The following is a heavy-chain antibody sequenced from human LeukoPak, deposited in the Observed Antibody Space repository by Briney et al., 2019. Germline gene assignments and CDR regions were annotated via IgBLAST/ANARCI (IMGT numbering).Heavy chain of an antibody. J-gene: IGHJ4*02. D-gene: IGHD1-26*01. CDR3: ARGREKGPLDY. CDR1: GYSISSGYY. CDR2: IYHSGST. V-gene: IGHV4-38-2*02. Sequence: SETLSLTCTVSGYSISSGYYWGWIRQPPGKGLEWIGSIYHSGSTNYNPSLKSRVTISVDKSKNQFSLKLSSVTAADTAVYYCARGREKGPLDYWGQGTLVTVSS.